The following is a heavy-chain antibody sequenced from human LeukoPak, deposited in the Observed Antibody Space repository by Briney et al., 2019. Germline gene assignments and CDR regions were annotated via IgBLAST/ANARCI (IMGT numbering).Heavy chain of an antibody. CDR3: ARGETMDV. D-gene: IGHD5-24*01. Sequence: GGSLRLSCVALEFSFETYWMSWVRQAPGKGPEWVANINEDGSEKHYVGSVRGRFTISRDNADNSLHLQMNSLRPEDMAVYYCARGETMDVWGKGTTVTVSS. CDR2: INEDGSEK. CDR1: EFSFETYW. V-gene: IGHV3-7*01. J-gene: IGHJ6*03.